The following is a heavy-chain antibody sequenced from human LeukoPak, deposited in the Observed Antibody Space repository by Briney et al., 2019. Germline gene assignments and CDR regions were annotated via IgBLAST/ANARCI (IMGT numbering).Heavy chain of an antibody. D-gene: IGHD3-22*01. J-gene: IGHJ4*02. CDR1: GYSISSGYY. Sequence: AETLSLTCAVSGYSISSGYYWGWIRQPPGKGLEWIGSIYHSGSTYYNPSLKSRVTISVDTSKNQFSLKLSSVTAADTAVYYCARGRSYYDSSGYISDYWGQGTLVTVSS. CDR2: IYHSGST. V-gene: IGHV4-38-2*01. CDR3: ARGRSYYDSSGYISDY.